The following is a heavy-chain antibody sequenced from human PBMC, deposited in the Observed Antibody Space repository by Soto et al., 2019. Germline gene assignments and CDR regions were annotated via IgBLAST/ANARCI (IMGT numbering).Heavy chain of an antibody. D-gene: IGHD3-16*02. CDR1: GFTFSGYW. CDR2: IKKDGSEK. CDR3: ARGLLTFGGVIVVAFDF. J-gene: IGHJ4*02. Sequence: PGGSLRLSCEASGFTFSGYWMSWVRQAPGKGLEWVANIKKDGSEKFYVDSVMGRFAISRDNAKNSLYLQMDSLRADDTAVYYCARGLLTFGGVIVVAFDFWGLGTLVTVSS. V-gene: IGHV3-7*03.